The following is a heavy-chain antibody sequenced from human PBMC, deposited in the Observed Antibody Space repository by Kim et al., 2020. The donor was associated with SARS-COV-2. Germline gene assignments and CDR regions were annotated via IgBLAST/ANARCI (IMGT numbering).Heavy chain of an antibody. J-gene: IGHJ4*02. CDR3: ARVRQLAPIDY. Sequence: IYYADSVKGRLTISRDNAKNSLYLQMNSLRAEDTAVYYCARVRQLAPIDYWGQGTLVTVSS. CDR2: I. V-gene: IGHV3-21*01. D-gene: IGHD6-6*01.